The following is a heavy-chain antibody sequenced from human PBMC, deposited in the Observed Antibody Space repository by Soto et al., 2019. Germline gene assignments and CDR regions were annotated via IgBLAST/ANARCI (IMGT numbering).Heavy chain of an antibody. CDR1: GYTFTGYA. CDR3: ARGITFPTPLDY. J-gene: IGHJ4*02. CDR2: INAGNGNT. D-gene: IGHD1-20*01. Sequence: PRASVKVSCKASGYTFTGYAMHWVRQAPGQRLEWMGWINAGNGNTKYSQKFQGRVTITRDTSASTAYMELSSLRSEDTAVYYCARGITFPTPLDYWGQGTLVTVSS. V-gene: IGHV1-3*01.